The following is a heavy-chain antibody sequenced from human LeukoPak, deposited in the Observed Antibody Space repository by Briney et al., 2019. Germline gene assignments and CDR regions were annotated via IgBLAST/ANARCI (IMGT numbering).Heavy chain of an antibody. CDR1: GFTFSSYV. CDR2: ISGSGGST. D-gene: IGHD3-22*01. J-gene: IGHJ4*02. V-gene: IGHV3-23*01. CDR3: AKDHYYDSSGTPIGFDY. Sequence: GGSLRLSRAASGFTFSSYVMSWVRQAPGKGLEWVSAISGSGGSTYYADSVKGRFTISRDNSKNTLYLQMNSLRAEDTAVYYCAKDHYYDSSGTPIGFDYWGQGTLVTVSS.